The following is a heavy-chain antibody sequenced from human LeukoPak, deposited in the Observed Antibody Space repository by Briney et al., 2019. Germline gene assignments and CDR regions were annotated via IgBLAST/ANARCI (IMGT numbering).Heavy chain of an antibody. CDR3: AHVDTTMVTSGFDV. V-gene: IGHV2-5*01. CDR1: GFSLNTSGVG. CDR2: ISRNDDK. Sequence: SGPTLVNPTQTLTLTCTFSGFSLNTSGVGVGWIRQPPGKALELLALISRNDDKRYSPSLKSRLTITKDTSKNQVVLTMTNMDPVDTATYYCAHVDTTMVTSGFDVWGQGTMVTVS. D-gene: IGHD5-18*01. J-gene: IGHJ3*01.